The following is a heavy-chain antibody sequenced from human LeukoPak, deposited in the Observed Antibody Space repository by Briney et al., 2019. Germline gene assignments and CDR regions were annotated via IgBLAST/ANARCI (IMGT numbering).Heavy chain of an antibody. J-gene: IGHJ1*01. Sequence: ASVKVSCKASGYTFTGYYMHWVRQAPGQGLEWMGWISPNSGGTNYAQKFQGWVTMTRDTSISTAYMELSSLRSEDTAVYYCARDRAGVGYCSSTSCYPRAVYFQHWGRGTLVTVSS. CDR3: ARDRAGVGYCSSTSCYPRAVYFQH. CDR2: ISPNSGGT. V-gene: IGHV1-2*04. D-gene: IGHD2-2*01. CDR1: GYTFTGYY.